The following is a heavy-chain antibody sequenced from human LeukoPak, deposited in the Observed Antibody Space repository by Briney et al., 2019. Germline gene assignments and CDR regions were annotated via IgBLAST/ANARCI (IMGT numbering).Heavy chain of an antibody. CDR2: ITPSDSYT. Sequence: KAGESLRISCKASAYSFTTFWISWVRQMPGKALEWMGRITPSDSYTNYSPSFRGHVTISADKSITTAYLQWSSLRASDTAMYYCATSSGNNPFDYWGQGTLVTVSS. CDR1: AYSFTTFW. CDR3: ATSSGNNPFDY. J-gene: IGHJ4*02. D-gene: IGHD1-14*01. V-gene: IGHV5-10-1*01.